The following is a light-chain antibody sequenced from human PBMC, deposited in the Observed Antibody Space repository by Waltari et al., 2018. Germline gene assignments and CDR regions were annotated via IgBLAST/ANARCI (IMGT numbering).Light chain of an antibody. Sequence: EIVMTQSPATLSVSPGDRATLPCRASQRIGRNLAWYPHIRGQAPRLLFYGASTRAPGTPARFSASGSGTDFTLTISSLQSEDFAVYYCHQYNEWPPGLTFGGGTKLEI. CDR2: GAS. CDR3: HQYNEWPPGLT. J-gene: IGKJ4*01. CDR1: QRIGRN. V-gene: IGKV3-15*01.